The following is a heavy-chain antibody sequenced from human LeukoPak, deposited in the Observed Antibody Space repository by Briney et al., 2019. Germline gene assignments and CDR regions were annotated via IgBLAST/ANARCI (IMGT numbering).Heavy chain of an antibody. D-gene: IGHD3-10*01. CDR3: ARGPYYYGSGSYYNRYNWFDP. V-gene: IGHV4-39*07. J-gene: IGHJ5*02. CDR2: IFYSGST. Sequence: SETLSLTCTVSSGSISTSNYYWGWVRQPPGKALEWIGNIFYSGSTYYSPSLKSRVTISLDTSKNQFSLKLSSVTAADTAVYYCARGPYYYGSGSYYNRYNWFDPWGQGTLVTVSS. CDR1: SGSISTSNYY.